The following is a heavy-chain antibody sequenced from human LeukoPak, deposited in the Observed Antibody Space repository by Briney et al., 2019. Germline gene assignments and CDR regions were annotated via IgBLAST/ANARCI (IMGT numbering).Heavy chain of an antibody. J-gene: IGHJ3*02. Sequence: PGGSLRLSCVASGFSFTSYWMSWVRQAPGKGLEFVANINQDAGTTNYVDSVKGRFTISRDNAENSLYLQMSSLRAEGTALYYCARDPGWSSFDIWGQGIMVTV. D-gene: IGHD2-15*01. CDR2: INQDAGTT. CDR1: GFSFTSYW. V-gene: IGHV3-7*01. CDR3: ARDPGWSSFDI.